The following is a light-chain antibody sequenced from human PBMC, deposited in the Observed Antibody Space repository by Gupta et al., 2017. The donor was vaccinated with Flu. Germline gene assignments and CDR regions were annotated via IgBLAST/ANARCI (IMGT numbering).Light chain of an antibody. J-gene: IGLJ3*02. V-gene: IGLV1-44*01. CDR3: AVWDDNLNGPV. CDR1: FSNIGSNA. CDR2: SNT. Sequence: QSVLPQPPSASGTPGQTVTISCSGSFSNIGSNAVNWYQQLPGAAPKLLIFSNTQRPSGVPDRISGSVSGASASLAISGLQSADEADYYCAVWDDNLNGPVFGGGTKLTVL.